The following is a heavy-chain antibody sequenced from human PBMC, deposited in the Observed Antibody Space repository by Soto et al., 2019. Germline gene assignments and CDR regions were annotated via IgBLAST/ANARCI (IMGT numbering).Heavy chain of an antibody. CDR3: ARLLPLNYGEYTYYGMDV. D-gene: IGHD4-17*01. CDR1: GYSFTSYW. CDR2: IYPGDSDT. Sequence: GESLKISCKGSGYSFTSYWIGWVRQMPGKGLEWMGIIYPGDSDTRYSPSFQGQVTISADKSISTAYLQWSSLKASDTAMYYCARLLPLNYGEYTYYGMDVWGQGTTVTVSS. V-gene: IGHV5-51*01. J-gene: IGHJ6*02.